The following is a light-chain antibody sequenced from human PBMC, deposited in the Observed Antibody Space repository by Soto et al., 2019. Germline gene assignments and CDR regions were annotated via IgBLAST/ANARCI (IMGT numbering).Light chain of an antibody. CDR2: DAS. V-gene: IGKV1-5*01. CDR3: QQYESYSPWT. CDR1: QSISSW. Sequence: DIQLTQSPSSLPASVGDRATITCRASQSISSWLAWYQQKPGKAPKLLIYDASTLQSGVPSRYSGSGSGTEFTLTISNLQPDDFATYYCQQYESYSPWTFGQGTKVDIK. J-gene: IGKJ1*01.